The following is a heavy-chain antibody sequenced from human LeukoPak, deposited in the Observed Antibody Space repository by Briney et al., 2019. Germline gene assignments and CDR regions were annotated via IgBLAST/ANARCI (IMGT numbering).Heavy chain of an antibody. D-gene: IGHD5/OR15-5a*01. J-gene: IGHJ4*02. Sequence: SETLSLTCTVTGFSITPDFVWGWIRPSPVKGLEWVGNLYHDGGTYYNPSLNGRVTMSVDTSRNQFSLSLKSVTAADTAVYFCARRGSTTGWSFDYWGQGALVTVSS. V-gene: IGHV4-38-2*02. CDR3: ARRGSTTGWSFDY. CDR2: LYHDGGT. CDR1: GFSITPDFV.